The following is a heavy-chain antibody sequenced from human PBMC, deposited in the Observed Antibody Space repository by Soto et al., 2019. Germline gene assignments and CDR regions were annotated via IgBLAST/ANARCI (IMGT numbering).Heavy chain of an antibody. D-gene: IGHD6-19*01. V-gene: IGHV3-48*02. CDR2: ISTSGATR. Sequence: EVQLVESGGGLVQPGGSLRLSCVASGFTFSTDSMNWVRQAPWKGLEWVAHISTSGATRYYAESVKGRFTISRDNAKTSLYLQMDSLRNEDTAVYYCARFFGSGFEYWGQGTLVTVSS. CDR1: GFTFSTDS. CDR3: ARFFGSGFEY. J-gene: IGHJ4*02.